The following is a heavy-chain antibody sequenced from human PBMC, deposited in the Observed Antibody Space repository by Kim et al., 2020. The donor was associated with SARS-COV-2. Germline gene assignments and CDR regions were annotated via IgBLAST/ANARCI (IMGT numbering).Heavy chain of an antibody. D-gene: IGHD2-15*01. CDR3: AKLREGYSPFDY. J-gene: IGHJ4*02. Sequence: NYNPSLRSRVTISVDKSKNQFSLRLSSVTAADTAVYYCAKLREGYSPFDYWGQGTLVTVSS. V-gene: IGHV4-4*02.